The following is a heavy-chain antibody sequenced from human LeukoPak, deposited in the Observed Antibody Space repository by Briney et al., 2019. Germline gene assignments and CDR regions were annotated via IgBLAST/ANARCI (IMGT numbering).Heavy chain of an antibody. CDR1: GFTFSAYW. Sequence: GGSLRLSCAASGFTFSAYWMSSVRQAPGKGLEWVANIKQDGSDKYYVDSVKGRFTISRDNAKNSLYLQMTSLRAEDTAVYYCARKTVVGSYFDYWGQGTPVTVSS. CDR2: IKQDGSDK. CDR3: ARKTVVGSYFDY. V-gene: IGHV3-7*03. D-gene: IGHD4-23*01. J-gene: IGHJ4*02.